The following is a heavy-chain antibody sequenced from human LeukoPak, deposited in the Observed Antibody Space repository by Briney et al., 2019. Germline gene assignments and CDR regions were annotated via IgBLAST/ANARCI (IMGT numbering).Heavy chain of an antibody. D-gene: IGHD4-17*01. V-gene: IGHV1-69*13. CDR3: ARADYDLASLRLDVFGM. CDR1: GGTLSGYS. J-gene: IGHJ3*02. CDR2: TIPIFGTT. Sequence: SVKVSCKASGGTLSGYSMNWVRQAPGQGLEWMGGTIPIFGTTKYAQKFQGRVTITADDSTDTANMELRSLRSEDTAVYYCARADYDLASLRLDVFGMWGQGTMVTVSS.